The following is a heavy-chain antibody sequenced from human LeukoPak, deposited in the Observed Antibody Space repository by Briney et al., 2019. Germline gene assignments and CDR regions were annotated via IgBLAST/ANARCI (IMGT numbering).Heavy chain of an antibody. CDR3: AKESNSSDNWYFDL. J-gene: IGHJ2*01. D-gene: IGHD2/OR15-2a*01. CDR2: MYNSGRT. V-gene: IGHV4-59*01. Sequence: RSETLSLTCIVSGDSISSYDGNWVRHPPGKGLEWGGYMYNSGRTKNNPSRKSRVTISVDKSKNQSSLKLSSVTAADTAVYYCAKESNSSDNWYFDLWGRGTLVTVSS. CDR1: GDSISSYD.